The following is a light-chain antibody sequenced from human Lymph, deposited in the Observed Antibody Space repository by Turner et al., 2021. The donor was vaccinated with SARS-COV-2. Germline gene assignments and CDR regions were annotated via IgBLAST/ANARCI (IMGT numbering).Light chain of an antibody. Sequence: DIVMSQSPSSLAVSVGEKVTMSCKSSQSLLFSGNQKNYLSWYQQHPGQSPKLLIYWASTRESGVPDRFTGSGSGTDFTLTISSWKAEDLAVYYCQQYYGDPYTFGGGTKLEIK. CDR3: QQYYGDPYT. J-gene: IGKJ4*02. CDR1: QSLLFSGNQKNY. CDR2: WAS. V-gene: IGKV4-1*01.